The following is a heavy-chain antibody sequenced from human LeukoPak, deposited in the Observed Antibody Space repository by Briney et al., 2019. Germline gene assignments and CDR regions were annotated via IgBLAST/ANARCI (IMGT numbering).Heavy chain of an antibody. J-gene: IGHJ4*02. CDR1: GFTFSDHY. D-gene: IGHD4/OR15-4a*01. V-gene: IGHV3-72*01. Sequence: GGSLRLSCAASGFTFSDHYIDWVRQAPGKGLDWVARTRNKVNSYTTAYAASVTGRFTVSRDDSSNSVYLQMNSLQIEDTAVYYCARSMYGEGRRIIDFDYWGQGSLLTVST. CDR2: TRNKVNSYTT. CDR3: ARSMYGEGRRIIDFDY.